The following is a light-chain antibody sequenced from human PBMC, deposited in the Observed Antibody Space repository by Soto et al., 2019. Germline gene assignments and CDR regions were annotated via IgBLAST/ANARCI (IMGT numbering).Light chain of an antibody. CDR3: QQSYNAPRT. V-gene: IGKV1-39*01. CDR2: AAS. J-gene: IGKJ1*01. CDR1: QSISNY. Sequence: DIQMTQSPYSLSASVGDRVTITCRASQSISNYLNWYQQKPGKAPRLLIHAASSLQSGVPSRFSGSGSGTDFTLTSSNLQPEDFAIYYCQQSYNAPRTFGPGTKVEIK.